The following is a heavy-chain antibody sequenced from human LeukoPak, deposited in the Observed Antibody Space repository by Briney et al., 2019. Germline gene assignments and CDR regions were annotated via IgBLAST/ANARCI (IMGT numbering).Heavy chain of an antibody. J-gene: IGHJ4*02. CDR1: GFTFSSYA. D-gene: IGHD5-18*01. CDR2: FSGSGSST. V-gene: IGHV3-23*01. CDR3: AKDARSEYSFYYFDY. Sequence: GGSLRLSCAASGFTFSSYAMSWVRQAPGKGLEWVSAFSGSGSSTYYADSVKGRFTVSRDNSKNTLYLQMNSLRAEDTAVYYCAKDARSEYSFYYFDYWGQGTLVTVSS.